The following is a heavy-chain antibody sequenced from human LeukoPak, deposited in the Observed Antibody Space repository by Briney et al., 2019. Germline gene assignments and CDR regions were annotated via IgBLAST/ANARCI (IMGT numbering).Heavy chain of an antibody. V-gene: IGHV3-48*01. J-gene: IGHJ4*02. CDR2: ISSSSSTI. CDR3: ARSPVYDILIRFDY. D-gene: IGHD3-9*01. Sequence: PGGSLRLSCAASGFTFSSYEMNWVRQAPGKGLEWVSYISSSSSTIYYADSVKGRFTISRDNAKNSLYLQMNSLRAEDTAVYYCARSPVYDILIRFDYWGQGTLVTVSS. CDR1: GFTFSSYE.